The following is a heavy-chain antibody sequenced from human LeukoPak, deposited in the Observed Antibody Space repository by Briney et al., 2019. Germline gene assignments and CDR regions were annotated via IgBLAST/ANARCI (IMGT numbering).Heavy chain of an antibody. CDR2: ISPYNGNT. CDR1: GYTFSSHS. D-gene: IGHD6-13*01. V-gene: IGHV1-18*01. J-gene: IGHJ4*02. CDR3: ARGPRAAADDY. Sequence: GASVKVSCKTSGYTFSSHSMNWVRQAPGQGLEWLGWISPYNGNTKYSQKIQGRATMITDISTSTAYLELRSLTSDDTAVYYCARGPRAAADDYWGQGTLVTVSS.